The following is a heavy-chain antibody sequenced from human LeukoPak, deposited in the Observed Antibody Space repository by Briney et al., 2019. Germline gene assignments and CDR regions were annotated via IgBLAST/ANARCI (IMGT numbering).Heavy chain of an antibody. CDR3: ARAGGGYYGSGSYYGDCFDY. V-gene: IGHV1-2*02. CDR2: INPNSGGT. Sequence: ASVKVSCKASGYTFTGYYMHWVRQAPGQGLEWMGWINPNSGGTNYAQKFQGRVTMTRDTSISTAYMELSRLRSDDTAVYYCARAGGGYYGSGSYYGDCFDYWGQGTLVTVSS. CDR1: GYTFTGYY. D-gene: IGHD3-10*01. J-gene: IGHJ4*02.